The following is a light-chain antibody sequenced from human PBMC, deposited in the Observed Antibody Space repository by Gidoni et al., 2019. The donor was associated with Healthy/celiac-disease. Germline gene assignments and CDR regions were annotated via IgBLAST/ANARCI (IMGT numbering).Light chain of an antibody. V-gene: IGKV3-15*01. Sequence: EIVMTQSPATLSVSPGERATLSCRARQSVSSNLAWYQQKPGQAPRLLIYGASTRATGIPARFSGSGSGTEFPLTIRSLQSEDFAVYYCQQYNNWPPWTFGQGTKVEIK. CDR3: QQYNNWPPWT. J-gene: IGKJ1*01. CDR2: GAS. CDR1: QSVSSN.